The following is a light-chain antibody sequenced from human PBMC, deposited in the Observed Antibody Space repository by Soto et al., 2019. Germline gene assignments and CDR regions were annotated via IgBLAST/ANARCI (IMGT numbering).Light chain of an antibody. CDR3: NSYAGSNNWV. CDR2: EVN. CDR1: SSDVGGYNY. J-gene: IGLJ2*01. V-gene: IGLV2-8*01. Sequence: QSVLTQPPSASGSPGQSVTISCTGTSSDVGGYNYVSWYQQHPGKAPNLMIYEVNRRPSGVPDRFSGSKSGNTASLTVSGLQADDEADYYCNSYAGSNNWVFGGGTK.